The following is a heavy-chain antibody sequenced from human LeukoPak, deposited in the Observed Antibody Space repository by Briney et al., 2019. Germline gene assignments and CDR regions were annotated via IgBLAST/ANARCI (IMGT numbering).Heavy chain of an antibody. CDR2: INPNSGGT. J-gene: IGHJ4*02. CDR1: GYTFTGYY. CDR3: ASFGDGYNQFDY. Sequence: ASVKVSCKASGYTFTGYYMHWVRQAPGQGLEWMGRINPNSGGTNYAQKFQGRATMTRDTSISTAYMELSRLRSDDTAVYYCASFGDGYNQFDYWGQGTLVTVSS. D-gene: IGHD5-24*01. V-gene: IGHV1-2*06.